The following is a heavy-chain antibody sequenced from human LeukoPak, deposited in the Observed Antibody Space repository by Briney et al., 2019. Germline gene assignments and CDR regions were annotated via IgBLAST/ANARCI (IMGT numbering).Heavy chain of an antibody. CDR1: GFTFSSYG. D-gene: IGHD6-13*01. Sequence: GGSLRLSCAASGFTFSSYGMHWVRQAPGKGLEWVAFIRYDGNDKYYADSVKGRFTISRDNSKNTLYLQMNSLRAEDTAVYYCARETIAAAGHYFDYWGQGTLVTVSS. CDR2: IRYDGNDK. V-gene: IGHV3-30*02. CDR3: ARETIAAAGHYFDY. J-gene: IGHJ4*02.